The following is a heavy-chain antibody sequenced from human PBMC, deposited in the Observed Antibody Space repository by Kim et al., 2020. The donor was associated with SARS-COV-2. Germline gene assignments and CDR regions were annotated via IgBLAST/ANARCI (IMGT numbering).Heavy chain of an antibody. CDR3: ARGGGYYYYWYFDL. CDR1: GYTFTSYA. CDR2: INAGNGNT. Sequence: ASVKVSCKASGYTFTSYAMHWVRQAPGQRLEWMGWINAGNGNTKYSQKFQGRVTITRDTSASTAYMELSSLRSEDTAVYYCARGGGYYYYWYFDLWGRGTLVTVSS. V-gene: IGHV1-3*01. D-gene: IGHD3-22*01. J-gene: IGHJ2*01.